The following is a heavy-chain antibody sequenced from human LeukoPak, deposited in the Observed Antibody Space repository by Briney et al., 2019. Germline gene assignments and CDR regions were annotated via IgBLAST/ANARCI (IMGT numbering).Heavy chain of an antibody. D-gene: IGHD3-3*01. CDR1: GFTFSSYA. Sequence: PGGSLGLSCAASGFTFSSYAMSWVRQAPGKGLEWVSAISGSGGSTYYADSVKGRFTISRDNSKNTLYLQMNSLRAEDTAVYYCAKGYYDFWSGYSPFDYWGQGTLVTVSS. CDR3: AKGYYDFWSGYSPFDY. J-gene: IGHJ4*02. V-gene: IGHV3-23*01. CDR2: ISGSGGST.